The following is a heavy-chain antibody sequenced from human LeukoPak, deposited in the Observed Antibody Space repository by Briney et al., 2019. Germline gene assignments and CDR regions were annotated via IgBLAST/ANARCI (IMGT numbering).Heavy chain of an antibody. CDR2: ISGDGGTT. CDR1: GFPFSDYA. CDR3: AKGWLHLDY. D-gene: IGHD5-24*01. V-gene: IGHV3-23*01. J-gene: IGHJ4*02. Sequence: GGSLRLSCVASGFPFSDYAMSWVRQAPGKGLECVSVISGDGGTTYYGDSVKGRFAISRDNSKNTLYLQMNSLRAEDTAVYYCAKGWLHLDYWGQGTLVTVSS.